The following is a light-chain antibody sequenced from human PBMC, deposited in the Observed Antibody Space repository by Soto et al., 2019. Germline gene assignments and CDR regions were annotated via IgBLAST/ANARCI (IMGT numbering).Light chain of an antibody. J-gene: IGLJ2*01. CDR3: CSYEGGNTLI. V-gene: IGLV2-23*02. Sequence: QSVLTQPASVSGSPGQSITISCTGNNGDVGSYDLVSWYQQYPGKAPKLIIYEVNKRPSGVSNRFSGAKSDNTASLKISGLQTEDEADYECCSYEGGNTLIFGGGTTLTVL. CDR2: EVN. CDR1: NGDVGSYDL.